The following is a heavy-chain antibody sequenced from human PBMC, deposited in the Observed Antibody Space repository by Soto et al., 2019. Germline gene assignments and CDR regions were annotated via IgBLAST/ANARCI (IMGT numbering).Heavy chain of an antibody. J-gene: IGHJ6*02. Sequence: APVKVSCKASGYTFTGYYMHWVRQAPGQGLEWMGWINPNSGGTNYAQKFQGWVTMTRDTSISTAYMELSRLRSDDTAVYYCARGPPYSSGWYSNYYYSGMDVWGQGTTVTVS. CDR2: INPNSGGT. D-gene: IGHD6-19*01. CDR1: GYTFTGYY. CDR3: ARGPPYSSGWYSNYYYSGMDV. V-gene: IGHV1-2*04.